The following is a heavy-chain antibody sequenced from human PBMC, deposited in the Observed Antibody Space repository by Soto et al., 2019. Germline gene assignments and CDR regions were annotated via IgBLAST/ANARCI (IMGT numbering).Heavy chain of an antibody. D-gene: IGHD2-21*01. CDR2: ISNSGRST. V-gene: IGHV3-23*01. Sequence: GGTLRNSYAASEFTLSKHAMSWVRQTPGKGLEWVSGISNSGRSTYYADSVKGRFTISRDTSKNTLYLQMNSLRAEDTAVYYCATDLPGGEDNHYGMDVWGQGTTVTVAS. CDR1: EFTLSKHA. CDR3: ATDLPGGEDNHYGMDV. J-gene: IGHJ6*02.